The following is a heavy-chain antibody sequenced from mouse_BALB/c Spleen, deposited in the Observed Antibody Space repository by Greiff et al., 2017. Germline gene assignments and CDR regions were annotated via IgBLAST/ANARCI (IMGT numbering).Heavy chain of an antibody. D-gene: IGHD1-1*01. CDR3: ARSHYYGSSYEAMDY. CDR1: GYTFSSYW. V-gene: IGHV1-9*01. Sequence: VKLVESGAELMKPGASVKISCKATGYTFSSYWIEWVKQRPGHGLEWIGEILPGSGSTNYNEKFKGKATFTADTSSNTAYMQLSSLTSEDSAVYYCARSHYYGSSYEAMDYWGQGTSVTVSS. J-gene: IGHJ4*01. CDR2: ILPGSGST.